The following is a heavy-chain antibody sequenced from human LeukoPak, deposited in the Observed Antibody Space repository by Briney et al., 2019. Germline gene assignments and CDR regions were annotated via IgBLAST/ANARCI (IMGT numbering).Heavy chain of an antibody. CDR2: IKEDGSEK. D-gene: IGHD2-21*01. CDR1: GFTFSIYW. V-gene: IGHV3-7*03. CDR3: ARDKGFLSFDI. Sequence: PGGSLRLSCAASGFTFSIYWMTWVRQAPGKGLEGVANIKEDGSEKYYVGSVKGRFTISRDNAKNSLYLQMNSLRAEDTAVYYCARDKGFLSFDIWGQGTMVTVSS. J-gene: IGHJ3*02.